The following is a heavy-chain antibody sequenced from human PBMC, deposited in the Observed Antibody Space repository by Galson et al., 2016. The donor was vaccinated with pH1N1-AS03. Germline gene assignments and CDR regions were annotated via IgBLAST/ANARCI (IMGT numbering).Heavy chain of an antibody. D-gene: IGHD6-19*01. Sequence: SLRLSCAASGFILSSDWMHWVRQVPGKGLVWVSRITSDGSSISYADAVKGRVTTSRDNAKNTLYLQMNSLRADDTAVYHCARAMYTSGWYGTDVWGRGTTVTVSS. CDR3: ARAMYTSGWYGTDV. V-gene: IGHV3-74*01. CDR2: ITSDGSSI. CDR1: GFILSSDW. J-gene: IGHJ6*02.